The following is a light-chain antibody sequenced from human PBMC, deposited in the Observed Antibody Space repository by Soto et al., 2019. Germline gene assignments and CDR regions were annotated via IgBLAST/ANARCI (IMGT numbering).Light chain of an antibody. V-gene: IGLV2-14*03. Sequence: QSVLTRPASVSGSPGQSITISCTGTSRDVGGYNYVSWYQHHPGKAPKLMIYDVSNRPSGVSNRFSGSKSGNTASLIISGLQAEDEADYYCSSYTSSSTLSTYVFGTGTKVTVL. CDR1: SRDVGGYNY. J-gene: IGLJ1*01. CDR3: SSYTSSSTLSTYV. CDR2: DVS.